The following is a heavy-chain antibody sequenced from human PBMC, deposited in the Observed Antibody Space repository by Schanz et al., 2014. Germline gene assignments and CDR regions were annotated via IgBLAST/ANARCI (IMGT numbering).Heavy chain of an antibody. CDR1: GFTFNSYA. D-gene: IGHD1-1*01. Sequence: ESGGGLVQPGGSLRLSCEASGFTFNSYAMTWVRQAPGKGLEWVSSISHSGGSKYYADSVKGRFTVSRDSGQNSLYLQMNSLRAGDTAVYYCARGTDWNLHYWGQGALVTVSS. J-gene: IGHJ4*02. V-gene: IGHV3-23*01. CDR2: ISHSGGSK. CDR3: ARGTDWNLHY.